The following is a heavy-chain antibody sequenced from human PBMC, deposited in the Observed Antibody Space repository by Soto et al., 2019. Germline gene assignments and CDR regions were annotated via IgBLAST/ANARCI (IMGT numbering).Heavy chain of an antibody. D-gene: IGHD1-26*01. J-gene: IGHJ4*02. V-gene: IGHV5-51*01. Sequence: GESLKISCECSGYSFTSYCIGWVRQMPGKGLEWVGIICPGDSDSRYSPSFQGQVTISADKSISTAYVQWSSLKASDTAMYYCARGRRSIVGATNFDSWGQGTLVTVSS. CDR1: GYSFTSYC. CDR2: ICPGDSDS. CDR3: ARGRRSIVGATNFDS.